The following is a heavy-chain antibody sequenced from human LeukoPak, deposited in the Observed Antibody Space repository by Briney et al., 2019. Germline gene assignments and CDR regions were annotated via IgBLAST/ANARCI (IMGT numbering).Heavy chain of an antibody. J-gene: IGHJ3*02. D-gene: IGHD3-10*01. V-gene: IGHV3-9*03. CDR2: ISWNSGSI. CDR3: VKARVGYYGSGSYLSLDAFDI. CDR1: GFTFDDYA. Sequence: GGSLRLSCAASGFTFDDYAMHWVRQAPGKGLEWVSGISWNSGSIGYADSVKGRFTISRDNAKNSLYLQMNSLRAEDMALYYCVKARVGYYGSGSYLSLDAFDIWGQGTMVTVSS.